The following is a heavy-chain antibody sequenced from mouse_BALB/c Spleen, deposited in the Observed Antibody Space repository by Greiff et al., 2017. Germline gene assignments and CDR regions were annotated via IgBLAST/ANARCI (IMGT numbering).Heavy chain of an antibody. CDR1: GYTFTSYT. V-gene: IGHV1-4*02. CDR3: ARGVAWFAY. D-gene: IGHD1-1*02. J-gene: IGHJ3*01. Sequence: VKLQESAAELARPGASVKMSCKASGYTFTSYTMHWVKQRPGQGLEWIGYINPSSGYTEYNQKFKDKTTLTADKSSSTAYMQLSSLTSEDSAVYYCARGVAWFAYWGQGTLVTVSA. CDR2: INPSSGYT.